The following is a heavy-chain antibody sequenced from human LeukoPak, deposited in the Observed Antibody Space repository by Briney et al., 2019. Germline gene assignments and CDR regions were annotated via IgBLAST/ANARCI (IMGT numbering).Heavy chain of an antibody. V-gene: IGHV3-48*01. Sequence: GGSLRLSCAASGFILSSHSMNWVRQAPGKGLEWLSYISGISTSGSSSFIYYADSVKGRFTISRDNAKNSLYLQMKGLRVEDTAVYYCARDWAMIDWGQGTLVTVSS. J-gene: IGHJ4*02. CDR1: GFILSSHS. CDR2: ISGISTSGSSSFI. D-gene: IGHD5-12*01. CDR3: ARDWAMID.